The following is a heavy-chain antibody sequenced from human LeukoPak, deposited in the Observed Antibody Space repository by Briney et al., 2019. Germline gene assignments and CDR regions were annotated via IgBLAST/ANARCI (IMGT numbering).Heavy chain of an antibody. CDR1: GGSISSSSYY. CDR3: ARAGGYSGYASN. Sequence: SETLSLTCTVSGGSISSSSYYWGWIRQPPGKGLEWIGSIYYSGSTYYNPSLKSRVTISVDTSKNQFSLKLSSVTAADTAVYYCARAGGYSGYASNWDQGTLVTVSS. J-gene: IGHJ4*02. V-gene: IGHV4-39*07. CDR2: IYYSGST. D-gene: IGHD5-12*01.